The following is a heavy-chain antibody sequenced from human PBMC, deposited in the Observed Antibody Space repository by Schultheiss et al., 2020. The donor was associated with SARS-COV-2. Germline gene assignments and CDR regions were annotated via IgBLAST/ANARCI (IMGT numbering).Heavy chain of an antibody. D-gene: IGHD3-10*01. V-gene: IGHV3-33*01. J-gene: IGHJ4*02. CDR2: MWLDGSNT. CDR1: GFTVSSYD. CDR3: GRDLGGEFSL. Sequence: GGSLRLSCAASGFTVSSYDMHWVRQAPGKGLEWVAVMWLDGSNTYYADSVKGRFTISRDNSKNTLYLQMSSLSAGDTAVYYCGRDLGGEFSLWGPGTLVTVSS.